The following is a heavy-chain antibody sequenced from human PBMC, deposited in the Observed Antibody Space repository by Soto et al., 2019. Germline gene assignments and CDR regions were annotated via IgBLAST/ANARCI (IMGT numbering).Heavy chain of an antibody. CDR2: IIPIFGTE. CDR3: ARERTAGSKYYYGMDV. Sequence: QVQLVQSGAEVKKPGSSVRVSCKASGGTFSSYAISWVRQAPGHGLEWMGGIIPIFGTENYAQKFQGRVTITADESTSTAYMELSSLRSEDTAVYYCARERTAGSKYYYGMDVWGQGTTVTVSS. J-gene: IGHJ6*02. D-gene: IGHD6-13*01. CDR1: GGTFSSYA. V-gene: IGHV1-69*01.